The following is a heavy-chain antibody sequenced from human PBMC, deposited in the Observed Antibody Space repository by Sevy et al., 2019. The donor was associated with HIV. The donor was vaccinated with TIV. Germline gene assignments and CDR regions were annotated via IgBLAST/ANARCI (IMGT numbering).Heavy chain of an antibody. CDR2: IYSDGRT. Sequence: GGSLRLSCVVSGFSVSSNYMSWVRQAPGKGLEWVSNIYSDGRTYYADSVRCRFTISRDTSKNTVYLEMKNLRAEDTAVYYCTREDIVLGEDNYYGMDVWGHGTTVTVSS. V-gene: IGHV3-53*01. J-gene: IGHJ6*02. D-gene: IGHD2-15*01. CDR1: GFSVSSNY. CDR3: TREDIVLGEDNYYGMDV.